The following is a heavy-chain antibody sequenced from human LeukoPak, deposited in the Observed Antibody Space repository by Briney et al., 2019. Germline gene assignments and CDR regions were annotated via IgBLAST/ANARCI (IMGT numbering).Heavy chain of an antibody. CDR1: GFTFNSYS. V-gene: IGHV3-48*01. CDR2: ISRGSDTI. Sequence: GGSLRLSCAASGFTFNSYSMNWVRQAPGKGPEWVSYISRGSDTIYYADSVKGRFTISRDGATSSLYLQMSSLRAEDTALYYCARDPDYGGGFDYWGQGTLVTVSS. D-gene: IGHD4-17*01. J-gene: IGHJ4*02. CDR3: ARDPDYGGGFDY.